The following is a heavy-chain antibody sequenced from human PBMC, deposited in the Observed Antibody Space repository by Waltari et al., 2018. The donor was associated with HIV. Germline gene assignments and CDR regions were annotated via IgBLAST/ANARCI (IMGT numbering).Heavy chain of an antibody. V-gene: IGHV3-21*02. D-gene: IGHD6-6*01. Sequence: EVQLVESGGGPVKPGGSLGLSCVTYGLIFHGDSMKWVRQAPGKGPEWVSSISSSGNFKHYADSVKGRFTISRDNAENSLYLQMNGLRAEDTAIYYCARDSRGSTWSLNWFDPWGQGTLVTVSS. CDR1: GLIFHGDS. J-gene: IGHJ5*02. CDR3: ARDSRGSTWSLNWFDP. CDR2: ISSSGNFK.